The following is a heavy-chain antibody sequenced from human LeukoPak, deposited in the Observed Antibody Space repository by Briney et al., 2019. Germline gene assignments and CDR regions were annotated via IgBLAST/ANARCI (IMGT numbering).Heavy chain of an antibody. CDR3: ARGTMIVVVISPPDY. V-gene: IGHV4-39*01. J-gene: IGHJ4*02. CDR1: GGSISISSYY. Sequence: SETLSLTCTVSGGSISISSYYWGWIRQPPGKGLEWIGSIYYSGSTYYNPSLKSRVTISVDTSKNQFSLKLSSVTAADTAVYYCARGTMIVVVISPPDYWGQGTLVTVSS. CDR2: IYYSGST. D-gene: IGHD3-22*01.